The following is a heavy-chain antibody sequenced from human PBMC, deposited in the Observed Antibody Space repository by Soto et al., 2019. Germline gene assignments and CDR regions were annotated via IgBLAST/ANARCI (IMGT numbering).Heavy chain of an antibody. CDR1: GFTFSDYY. CDR2: ISSSGSTI. CDR3: ARDGCSSTSCYYYMDV. D-gene: IGHD2-2*01. J-gene: IGHJ6*03. Sequence: GSLRLSCAASGFTFSDYYMSWIRQAPGKGLEWVSYISSSGSTIYYADSVKGRFTISRDNAKNSLYLQMNSLRAEDTAVYYCARDGCSSTSCYYYMDVWGKGTTVTVSS. V-gene: IGHV3-11*01.